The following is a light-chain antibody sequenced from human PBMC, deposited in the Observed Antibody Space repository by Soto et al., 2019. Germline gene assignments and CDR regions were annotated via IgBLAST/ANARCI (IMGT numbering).Light chain of an antibody. J-gene: IGLJ2*01. CDR2: EVS. CDR1: SGAVGGYKY. Sequence: QSALTQPASVSVSPGQSITISCTATSGAVGGYKYVSWYQHHPGKAPKLIIYEVSNRPSGLSHRFSGSKSGYTASLTISGLQPEDESTYYCASFTTNTALVFGGGTKLTVL. CDR3: ASFTTNTALV. V-gene: IGLV2-14*01.